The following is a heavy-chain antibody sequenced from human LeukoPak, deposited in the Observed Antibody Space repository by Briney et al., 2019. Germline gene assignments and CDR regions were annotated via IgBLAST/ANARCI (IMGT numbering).Heavy chain of an antibody. D-gene: IGHD3-22*01. CDR2: IFYSGST. CDR1: GGSISGYY. J-gene: IGHJ4*02. CDR3: AREYYYDSSGYYYDY. Sequence: PSETLSLTCTVSGGSISGYYWSWIRPPPGKGLEWIGYIFYSGSTNYNPSLKSRVTISVDTSKNQFSLKMSSVTAADTAVYYCAREYYYDSSGYYYDYWGQGTLVTVSS. V-gene: IGHV4-59*01.